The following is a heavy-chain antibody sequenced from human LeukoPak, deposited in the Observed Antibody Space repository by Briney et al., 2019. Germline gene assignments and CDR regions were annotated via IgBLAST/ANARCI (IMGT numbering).Heavy chain of an antibody. CDR3: VKIDGSGSYYPPDY. Sequence: GGSLRLSCAASVVTFSTYGMYWVRQAPGKGLEWVAVISFDGSNKYYVDSVKGRFTISRDNSKNTLYLQMNSLRTEDTAVYYCVKIDGSGSYYPPDYWGQGTLVTVSS. D-gene: IGHD3-10*01. CDR2: ISFDGSNK. J-gene: IGHJ4*02. CDR1: VVTFSTYG. V-gene: IGHV3-30*18.